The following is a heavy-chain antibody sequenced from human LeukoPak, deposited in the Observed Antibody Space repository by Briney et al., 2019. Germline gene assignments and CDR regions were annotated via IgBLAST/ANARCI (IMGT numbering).Heavy chain of an antibody. Sequence: ETLSLTCAVYGGSFSGYYWSWIRQPPGKGLEWVANIKQDGSEKYYVDSVKGRFTISRDNAKNSLYLQMSSLRAEDTAVYYCASETGPRDGYNYYYYYGMDVWGQGTTVTVSS. V-gene: IGHV3-7*01. CDR3: ASETGPRDGYNYYYYYGMDV. J-gene: IGHJ6*02. CDR1: GGSFSGYY. D-gene: IGHD5-24*01. CDR2: IKQDGSEK.